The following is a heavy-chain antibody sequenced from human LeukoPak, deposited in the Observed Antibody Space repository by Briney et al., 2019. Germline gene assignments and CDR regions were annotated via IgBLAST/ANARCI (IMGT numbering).Heavy chain of an antibody. Sequence: GGSLRLSCAASGFTFRTYWMSWVLQAPGKGLEWVASINQGGSETYYVESVKGRFTISRDNAMNSFFLQMNSLRAEDTAVYYCARLIGDRTIYDYWGQGTLVTVSS. J-gene: IGHJ4*02. D-gene: IGHD6-6*01. CDR3: ARLIGDRTIYDY. V-gene: IGHV3-7*01. CDR1: GFTFRTYW. CDR2: INQGGSET.